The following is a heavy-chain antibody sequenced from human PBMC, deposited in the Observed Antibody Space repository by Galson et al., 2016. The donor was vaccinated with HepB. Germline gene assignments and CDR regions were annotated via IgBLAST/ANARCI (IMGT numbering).Heavy chain of an antibody. CDR1: GGSISSSSYY. V-gene: IGHV4-39*01. J-gene: IGHJ6*03. CDR2: IYYSGST. Sequence: SETLSLTCTVSGGSISSSSYYWGWIRQPPGKGLEWIGIIYYSGSTYYKPSLKSRVTISVDTSKNQFSLKLSSVTAADTAVYYCARHRGGLVATITSFYYYDYMDVWGKGTTVTVSS. D-gene: IGHD5-12*01. CDR3: ARHRGGLVATITSFYYYDYMDV.